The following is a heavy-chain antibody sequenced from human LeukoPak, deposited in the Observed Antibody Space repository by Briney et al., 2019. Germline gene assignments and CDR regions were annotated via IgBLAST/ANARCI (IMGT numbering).Heavy chain of an antibody. J-gene: IGHJ4*02. V-gene: IGHV3-30*09. CDR2: ISYDGSNK. CDR1: GFTFSSYA. CDR3: AKDSPQLALDY. Sequence: GGSLRLSCAASGFTFSSYAMHWVRQAPGKGLEWVAVISYDGSNKYYADSVKGRFAISRDNSKNTLYLQMNSLRTEDTAVYYCAKDSPQLALDYWGQGTLVTVSS. D-gene: IGHD3-3*02.